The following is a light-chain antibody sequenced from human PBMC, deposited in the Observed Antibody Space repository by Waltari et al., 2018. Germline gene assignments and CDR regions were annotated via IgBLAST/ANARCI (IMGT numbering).Light chain of an antibody. V-gene: IGLV2-8*01. J-gene: IGLJ2*01. CDR3: SSYAGSNNVV. Sequence: QSALTQPPSASGSPGQPVTISCTGTSSDVGGYNYVPWYQQHPGKAPKLMINEVSKRPSGVPDRFSGSKSGNTASLTVSGLQAEDEADYYCSSYAGSNNVVFGGGTKLTVL. CDR2: EVS. CDR1: SSDVGGYNY.